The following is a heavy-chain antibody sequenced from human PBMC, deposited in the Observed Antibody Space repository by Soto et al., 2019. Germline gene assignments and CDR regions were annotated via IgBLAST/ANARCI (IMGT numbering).Heavy chain of an antibody. D-gene: IGHD6-6*01. Sequence: GGSLRLSCAASGFTFSSYWMHWVRQAPGKGLVWVSRINSDGSSTSYADSVKGRFTISRDNANNTLYLQMNSLRAEDTAVYYCARSIAAANPEDYYYYYYMDVWGKGTTVTVSS. J-gene: IGHJ6*03. V-gene: IGHV3-74*01. CDR3: ARSIAAANPEDYYYYYYMDV. CDR2: INSDGSST. CDR1: GFTFSSYW.